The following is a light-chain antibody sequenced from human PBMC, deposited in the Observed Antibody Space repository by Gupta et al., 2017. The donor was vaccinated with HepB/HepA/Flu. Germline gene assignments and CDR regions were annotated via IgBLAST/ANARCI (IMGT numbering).Light chain of an antibody. CDR2: EVN. V-gene: IGLV2-8*01. Sequence: QSALTHPPSASGSPGQSVTISCTGPSSDVGGYNYVSWYQQHPGKAPKLMIYEVNQRPSGVPDRFSGSKSGNTASLTVSGLQAEDEADYYCDSYAGSNNFRIFGGGTKLTVL. CDR3: DSYAGSNNFRI. CDR1: SSDVGGYNY. J-gene: IGLJ2*01.